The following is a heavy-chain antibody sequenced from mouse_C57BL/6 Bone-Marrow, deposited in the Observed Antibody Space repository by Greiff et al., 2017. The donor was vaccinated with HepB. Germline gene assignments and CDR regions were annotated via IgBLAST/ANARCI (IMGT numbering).Heavy chain of an antibody. V-gene: IGHV14-4*01. CDR1: GFNIKDDY. J-gene: IGHJ3*01. CDR2: IDPENGDT. Sequence: VHVKQSGAELVRPGASVKLSCTASGFNIKDDYMHWVKQRPEQGLEWIGWIDPENGDTEYASKFQGKATITADTSSNTAYLQLSSLTSEDTAVYYCTTLDYYGSSQFAYWGQGTLVTVSA. D-gene: IGHD1-1*01. CDR3: TTLDYYGSSQFAY.